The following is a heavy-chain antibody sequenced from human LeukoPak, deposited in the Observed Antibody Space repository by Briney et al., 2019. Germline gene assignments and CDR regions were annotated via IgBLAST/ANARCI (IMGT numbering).Heavy chain of an antibody. D-gene: IGHD2-21*02. V-gene: IGHV3-21*01. CDR2: ISSSSSYI. Sequence: GRSLRLSCAASGFTFSSYSMNWVGQAPGKGLEWVSSISSSSSYIYYADSVKGRFTISRDNAKNSLYLQMNSLRAEDTAVYYCARDAIVVVTAIGDAFDIWGQGTMVTVSS. CDR1: GFTFSSYS. CDR3: ARDAIVVVTAIGDAFDI. J-gene: IGHJ3*02.